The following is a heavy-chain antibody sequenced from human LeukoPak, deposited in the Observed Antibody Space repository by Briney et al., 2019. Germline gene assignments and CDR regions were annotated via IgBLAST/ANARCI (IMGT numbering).Heavy chain of an antibody. V-gene: IGHV3-21*01. CDR3: ARHSDYDILTGPNDY. Sequence: PGGSLRLSCAASGFTFSSYSMNWVRQAPGKGLEWVSSISTSSIYMYYADSMKGRFTISRDNAKNSLYLQMNSLTAEDTAVYYCARHSDYDILTGPNDYWGQGTLVTVSS. CDR1: GFTFSSYS. J-gene: IGHJ4*02. CDR2: ISTSSIYM. D-gene: IGHD3-9*01.